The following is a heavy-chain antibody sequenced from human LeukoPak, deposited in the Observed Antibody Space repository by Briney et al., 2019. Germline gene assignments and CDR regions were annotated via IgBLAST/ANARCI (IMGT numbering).Heavy chain of an antibody. J-gene: IGHJ5*02. D-gene: IGHD3-10*01. CDR3: VRETVRPIWFGELSSPFDP. CDR1: GDSFTSVTDY. Sequence: PSEALSLTCTVSGDSFTSVTDYWAWIRQPPGKGLEWIASGDYSGGTYYNPSLESRVAISADMSKNQISLKLSSVTAADTAVYYCVRETVRPIWFGELSSPFDPWGQGTLVTVSS. V-gene: IGHV4-39*07. CDR2: GDYSGGT.